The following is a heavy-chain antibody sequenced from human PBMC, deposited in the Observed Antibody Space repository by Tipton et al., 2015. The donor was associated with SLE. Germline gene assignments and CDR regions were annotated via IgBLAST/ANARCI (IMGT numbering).Heavy chain of an antibody. CDR2: IYHSGST. V-gene: IGHV4-38-2*02. CDR1: GYSISSGYY. CDR3: VRSYDY. Sequence: LRLSCTVSGYSISSGYYWGWIRQPPGKGLEWIGSIYHSGSTYYNPSLKSRVTISVDTSKNQFSLKLSSVTAADTAVYYCVRSYDYWGQGTLVTVSS. D-gene: IGHD1-26*01. J-gene: IGHJ4*02.